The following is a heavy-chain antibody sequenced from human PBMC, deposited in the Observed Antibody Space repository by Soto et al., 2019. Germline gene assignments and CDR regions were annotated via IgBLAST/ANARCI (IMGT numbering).Heavy chain of an antibody. D-gene: IGHD1-7*01. CDR1: GYTFTSYG. Sequence: ASVKVSCKASGYTFTSYGISWVRQAPGQGLEWMGWISAYNGNTNYAQKLQGRVTMTTDTSTSTAYMELRSLRSDDTAVYYCARGPRYNWNYVGFDPWGQGTLVTVSS. CDR2: ISAYNGNT. V-gene: IGHV1-18*01. J-gene: IGHJ5*02. CDR3: ARGPRYNWNYVGFDP.